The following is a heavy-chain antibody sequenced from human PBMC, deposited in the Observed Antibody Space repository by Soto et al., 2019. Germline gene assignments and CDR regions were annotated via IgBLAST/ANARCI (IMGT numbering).Heavy chain of an antibody. J-gene: IGHJ6*02. V-gene: IGHV4-39*01. CDR3: ARTTYYYGMDV. Sequence: KTSETLSLTCTVSGGSISSSSYYWGWIRQPPGKGLEWIGSIYYSGSTYYNPSLKSRVTISVDTSKNQFSLKLSSVTAADTAVYYCARTTYYYGMDVWGQGTTVTVSS. CDR1: GGSISSSSYY. CDR2: IYYSGST.